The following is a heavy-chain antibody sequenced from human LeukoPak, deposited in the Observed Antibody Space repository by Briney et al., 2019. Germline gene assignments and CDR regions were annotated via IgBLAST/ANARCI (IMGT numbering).Heavy chain of an antibody. CDR2: ISSSGSTI. CDR3: ASQYYDILTGYYHSFDY. D-gene: IGHD3-9*01. Sequence: GGSLRLSCAASGFTFSSYSMNWVRQAPGKGLEWVSYISSSGSTIYYADSVKGRFTISRDNAKNSLYLQMNSLRAEDTAVYYCASQYYDILTGYYHSFDYWGQGTLVTVSS. J-gene: IGHJ4*02. CDR1: GFTFSSYS. V-gene: IGHV3-48*04.